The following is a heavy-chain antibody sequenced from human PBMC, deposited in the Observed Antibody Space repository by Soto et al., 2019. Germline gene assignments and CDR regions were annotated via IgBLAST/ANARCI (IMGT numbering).Heavy chain of an antibody. CDR2: FDPEDGET. V-gene: IGHV1-24*01. J-gene: IGHJ4*02. Sequence: ASVKVSCKVSGYTLTELSVHWVRQAPGKGLEWMGGFDPEDGETIYAQKFQGRVTMTEDTSTDTAYMELSSLRSEDTAVYYCATEHYDFWSGYSSNFDYWGQGTLVTVSS. CDR3: ATEHYDFWSGYSSNFDY. CDR1: GYTLTELS. D-gene: IGHD3-3*01.